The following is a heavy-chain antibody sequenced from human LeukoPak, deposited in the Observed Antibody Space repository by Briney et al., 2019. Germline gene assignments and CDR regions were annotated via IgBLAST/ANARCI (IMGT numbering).Heavy chain of an antibody. CDR2: ISFSGTNT. V-gene: IGHV3-23*01. Sequence: PGGSLRLSCAASGFTFSSYAMSWVRQAPGKGLEWVSAISFSGTNTYYADSVKGRFTISRDNLKNTLYLQMNSLGVEDTAVYFCAKEVKAATNWFDPWGQGTLVTVSS. CDR3: AKEVKAATNWFDP. D-gene: IGHD6-25*01. CDR1: GFTFSSYA. J-gene: IGHJ5*02.